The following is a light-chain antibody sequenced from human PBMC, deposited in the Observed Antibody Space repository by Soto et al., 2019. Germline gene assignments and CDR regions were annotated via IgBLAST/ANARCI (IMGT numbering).Light chain of an antibody. J-gene: IGKJ4*01. V-gene: IGKV1-5*03. CDR3: QQYDTYPLT. CDR1: QTISYW. Sequence: DIQMTQSPSTLSASVGDRVTITCRASQTISYWLAWYQQKPGKAPNLLISKASSLESGVPSRFSGSGSGTEFTLTISSLQPYDFATYYCQQYDTYPLTFGGGTKVEIK. CDR2: KAS.